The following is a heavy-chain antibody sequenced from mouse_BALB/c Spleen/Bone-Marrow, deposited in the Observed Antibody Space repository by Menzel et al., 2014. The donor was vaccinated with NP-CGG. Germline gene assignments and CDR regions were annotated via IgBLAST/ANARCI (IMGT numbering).Heavy chain of an antibody. CDR2: IWAGGST. D-gene: IGHD1-1*01. CDR3: ARDYYGSLYAMDY. J-gene: IGHJ4*01. Sequence: VQLQQSGPGLVSPSQSLSITCTASGFSLTSYGLHWVRQPPGKGLEWLGVIWAGGSTNYNSALMSRLSISKDNSKSQVFLKMNSLQTDDTAMYYCARDYYGSLYAMDYWGQGTSVTVSS. V-gene: IGHV2-9*02. CDR1: GFSLTSYG.